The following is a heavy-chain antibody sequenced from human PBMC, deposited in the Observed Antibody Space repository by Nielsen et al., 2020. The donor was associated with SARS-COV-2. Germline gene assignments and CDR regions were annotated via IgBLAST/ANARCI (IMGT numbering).Heavy chain of an antibody. J-gene: IGHJ4*02. V-gene: IGHV4-4*02. CDR1: GGPISSPYW. D-gene: IGHD6-13*01. Sequence: SETLSLTCAVSGGPISSPYWWSWVRQSPGKGLEWIGDMHYRGSTNYNPSLKSRVTISVDTSKNQFSLKLTSVTAADTAVYYCARGTRISSWYYWGQGTLVTVSS. CDR3: ARGTRISSWYY. CDR2: MHYRGST.